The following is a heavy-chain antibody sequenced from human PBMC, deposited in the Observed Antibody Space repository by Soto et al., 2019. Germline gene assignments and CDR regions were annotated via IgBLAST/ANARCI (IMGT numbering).Heavy chain of an antibody. CDR1: GFTFSSYW. CDR2: IKPDGSDK. Sequence: GGSLRLSCAASGFTFSSYWMTWARQAPGKGLEFLATIKPDGSDKYYVDSGRGRFTISRDNAKNSLSLQMNSLRAEDTALYYCATDLNWSGTWGQGTMVTVSS. V-gene: IGHV3-7*01. D-gene: IGHD3-3*01. J-gene: IGHJ3*01. CDR3: ATDLNWSGT.